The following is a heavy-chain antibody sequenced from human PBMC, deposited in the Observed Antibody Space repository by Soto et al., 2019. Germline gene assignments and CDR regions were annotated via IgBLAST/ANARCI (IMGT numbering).Heavy chain of an antibody. D-gene: IGHD3-10*01. CDR1: GGSMTNYY. J-gene: IGHJ5*02. CDR3: GRHVPARVGFDP. CDR2: VFYTGDT. V-gene: IGHV4-59*08. Sequence: QVHLQESGPGLVQPSETLSLTCTVSGGSMTNYYWSWIRQPPGKGLEWMGYVFYTGDTNYNPSLTSRVAISVDTSKYQSTLKLTSVTATDTAVYYCGRHVPARVGFDPWGQGTLVTVSS.